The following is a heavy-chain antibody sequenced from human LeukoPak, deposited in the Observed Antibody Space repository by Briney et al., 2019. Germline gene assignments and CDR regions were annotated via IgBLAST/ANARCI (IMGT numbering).Heavy chain of an antibody. V-gene: IGHV4-34*01. D-gene: IGHD2-15*01. J-gene: IGHJ4*02. Sequence: SETLSLTCAVYGGSFSDCYWSWIRQPPGKGLEWIGDVNHSGSTNYNPSLKSRVTISADTSKNQFSLKLNSVTAADTAVYYCARLSGGPISWGQGTLVSVSS. CDR2: VNHSGST. CDR3: ARLSGGPIS. CDR1: GGSFSDCY.